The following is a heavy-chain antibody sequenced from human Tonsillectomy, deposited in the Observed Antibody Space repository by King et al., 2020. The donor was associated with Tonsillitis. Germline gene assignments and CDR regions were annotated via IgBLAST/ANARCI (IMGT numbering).Heavy chain of an antibody. Sequence: VQLVQSGGGLVQPGGSLRLSCAASGYTFSSYWMHWVRQAPGKGLVWVSRINSDGSSTSHADSVKGRFTISRDNAKNTLYLQTNSLRAEDTAVYYCARSYYYGSESDAVDIWGQGTMVTVSS. CDR2: INSDGSST. D-gene: IGHD3-10*01. J-gene: IGHJ3*02. V-gene: IGHV3-74*01. CDR3: ARSYYYGSESDAVDI. CDR1: GYTFSSYW.